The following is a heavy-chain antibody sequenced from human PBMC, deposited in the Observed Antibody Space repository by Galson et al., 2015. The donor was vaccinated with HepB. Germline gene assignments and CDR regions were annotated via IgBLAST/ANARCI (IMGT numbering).Heavy chain of an antibody. D-gene: IGHD2-2*02. Sequence: SLRLSCAASGFTFSSYAMHWVRQAPGKGLERVAVISYNGSNKYYADSVKGRFTISRDNSKNTLYLQMNSLRAEDTAVYYCAGGAYCSSTSCYIAAFGNDYWGQGTLVTVSS. CDR2: ISYNGSNK. CDR1: GFTFSSYA. CDR3: AGGAYCSSTSCYIAAFGNDY. V-gene: IGHV3-30-3*01. J-gene: IGHJ4*02.